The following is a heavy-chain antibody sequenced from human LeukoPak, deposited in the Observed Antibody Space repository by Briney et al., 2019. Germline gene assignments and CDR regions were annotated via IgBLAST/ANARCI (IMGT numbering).Heavy chain of an antibody. Sequence: ASVKVCCNAAGYTFTSYDISWERHGNGQGLEWMWWMNPNSSNTGYAQKYQGRVTMTRNTSISTAYMELSSLRSEDTAVYYCARGLDLYSYGYVHGMDVWGQGNTVTVSS. CDR3: ARGLDLYSYGYVHGMDV. J-gene: IGHJ6*02. D-gene: IGHD5-18*01. V-gene: IGHV1-8*01. CDR1: GYTFTSYD. CDR2: MNPNSSNT.